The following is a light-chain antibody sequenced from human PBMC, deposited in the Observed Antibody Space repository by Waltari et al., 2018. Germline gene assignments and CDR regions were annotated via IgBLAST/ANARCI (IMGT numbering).Light chain of an antibody. CDR2: AAS. CDR3: QQSYSSLYT. V-gene: IGKV1-39*01. J-gene: IGKJ2*01. CDR1: QRISNF. Sequence: DIQMTQSPSSLSASVGDRVTTTCRASQRISNFLNWYQQKPGKAPKLLIYAASSLQSGVPSRFSASGSGTDFTLTISSLQPEDFATYFCQQSYSSLYTFGQGTKLEI.